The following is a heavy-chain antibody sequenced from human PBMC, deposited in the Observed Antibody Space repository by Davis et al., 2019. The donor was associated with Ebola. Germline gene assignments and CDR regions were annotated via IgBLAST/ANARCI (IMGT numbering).Heavy chain of an antibody. D-gene: IGHD2-15*01. CDR1: GGSISGYY. CDR3: ARLTYSSGHIRAVNWFDP. Sequence: MPSETLSLTCTVSGGSISGYYWGWIRQPPGKGLEWIGYIYYSGGTNYNPSLKSRVTISVDTSKNQLSMHLSSLTAADTAVYYCARLTYSSGHIRAVNWFDPWGQGTLVTVSS. J-gene: IGHJ5*02. V-gene: IGHV4-59*01. CDR2: IYYSGGT.